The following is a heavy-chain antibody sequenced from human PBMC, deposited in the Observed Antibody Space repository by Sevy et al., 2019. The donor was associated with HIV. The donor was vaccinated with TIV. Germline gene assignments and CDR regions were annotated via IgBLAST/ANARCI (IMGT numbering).Heavy chain of an antibody. CDR1: GGSISSYY. CDR2: VYYSGNT. V-gene: IGHV4-59*01. Sequence: AEILSLTCSVSGGSISSYYCSWIRQSPGKGLEWIGYVYYSGNTNYNPCLKSRVTISIDSSKNQFSLKLRSVTAADTAVYYSARDPIAVAPYFDNWGQGTLVSVSS. CDR3: ARDPIAVAPYFDN. J-gene: IGHJ4*02. D-gene: IGHD6-19*01.